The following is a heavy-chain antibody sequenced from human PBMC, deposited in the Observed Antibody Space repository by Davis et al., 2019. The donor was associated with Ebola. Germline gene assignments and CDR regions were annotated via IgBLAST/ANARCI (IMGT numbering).Heavy chain of an antibody. CDR3: ARGKITFGVFYYGMDV. Sequence: SETLSLTCSVSGGSVSSGSYYWSWIRQPPGKGLEWIGYIYNSGRTDYNPSLKSRVTISVDTSKNQFSLKLSSVTAADTAVYYCARGKITFGVFYYGMDVWGQGTTVTVSS. V-gene: IGHV4-61*01. D-gene: IGHD3-16*01. CDR1: GGSVSSGSYY. J-gene: IGHJ6*02. CDR2: IYNSGRT.